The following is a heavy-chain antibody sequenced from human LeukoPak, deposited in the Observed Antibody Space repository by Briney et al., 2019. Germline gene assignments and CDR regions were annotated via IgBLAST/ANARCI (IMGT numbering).Heavy chain of an antibody. CDR2: ISAYNGNT. J-gene: IGHJ4*02. CDR3: ARDGSAYYYDSSGYDY. CDR1: GYTFTSYG. V-gene: IGHV1-18*01. D-gene: IGHD3-22*01. Sequence: ASVKVSCKASGYTFTSYGISWVRRAPGQGLEWMGWISAYNGNTNYAQKLQGRVTMTTDTSTSTAYMELRSLRSDDTAVYYCARDGSAYYYDSSGYDYWGQGTLVTVSS.